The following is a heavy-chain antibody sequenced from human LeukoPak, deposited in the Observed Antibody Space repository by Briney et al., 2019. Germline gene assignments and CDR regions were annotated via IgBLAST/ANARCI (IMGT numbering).Heavy chain of an antibody. CDR3: ARDSSGYYYHFGY. CDR2: IIPIFGTA. Sequence: ASVKVSCKASGGTFSSYAISWVRQAPGQGLEWMGGIIPIFGTANYAQKFQGRVTITADESTSTAYMELSSLRSEDTAVYYCARDSSGYYYHFGYWGQGTLVTVSS. CDR1: GGTFSSYA. J-gene: IGHJ4*02. V-gene: IGHV1-69*13. D-gene: IGHD3-22*01.